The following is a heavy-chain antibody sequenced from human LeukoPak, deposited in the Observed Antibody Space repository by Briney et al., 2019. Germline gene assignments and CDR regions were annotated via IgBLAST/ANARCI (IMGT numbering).Heavy chain of an antibody. V-gene: IGHV4-59*08. CDR2: IYYSGST. D-gene: IGHD4-17*01. CDR3: ARANNSATVTGVDAFDI. Sequence: PSETLSLTCTVSGGSIRSYYWSWIRQPPGKGLEWIGYIYYSGSTYYNPSLKSRVTISVDTSKNQFSLKLSSVTAADTAVYYCARANNSATVTGVDAFDIWGQGTMVTVSS. J-gene: IGHJ3*02. CDR1: GGSIRSYY.